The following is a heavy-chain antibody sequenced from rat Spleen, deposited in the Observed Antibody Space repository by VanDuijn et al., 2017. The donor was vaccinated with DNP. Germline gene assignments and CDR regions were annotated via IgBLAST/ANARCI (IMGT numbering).Heavy chain of an antibody. V-gene: IGHV5-27*01. CDR2: INTSGGRT. CDR1: GFAFNNYG. CDR3: ATRYYGDDLDY. D-gene: IGHD1-7*01. Sequence: EVQLVETGGGVVQPGRSLQLSCEASGFAFNNYGMAWVRQAPKKGLEWVANINTSGGRTYYRDSVQGRFTISRDNAKSTLYLQMDSLRSEDTATYYCATRYYGDDLDYWGQGVMVTVSS. J-gene: IGHJ2*01.